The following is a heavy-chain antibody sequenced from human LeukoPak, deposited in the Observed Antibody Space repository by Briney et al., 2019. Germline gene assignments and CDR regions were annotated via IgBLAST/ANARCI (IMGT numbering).Heavy chain of an antibody. CDR2: IVVGSGNT. V-gene: IGHV1-58*02. CDR1: GYTLTELS. Sequence: SVKVSCKVSGYTLTELSMHWVRQARGQRLEWIGWIVVGSGNTNYAQKFQERVTITRDMSTSTAYMELSSLGSEDTAVYYCAAWGPTDYFDYWGQGTLVTVSS. J-gene: IGHJ4*02. D-gene: IGHD3-16*01. CDR3: AAWGPTDYFDY.